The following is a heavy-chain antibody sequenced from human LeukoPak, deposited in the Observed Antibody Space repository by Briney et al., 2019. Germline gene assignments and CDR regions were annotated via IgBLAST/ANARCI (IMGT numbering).Heavy chain of an antibody. D-gene: IGHD3-22*01. V-gene: IGHV4-4*07. CDR3: AREAGRDYYDSGGYYYGNFDY. CDR2: IYTSGST. CDR1: GGSISSYY. J-gene: IGHJ4*02. Sequence: SETLSLTCTVSGGSISSYYWSWIRQPAGKGLEWIGRIYTSGSTNYNPSLKSRVTMSVDTSKNQFSLKLSSVTAADTAVYYCAREAGRDYYDSGGYYYGNFDYWGQGTLVTVSS.